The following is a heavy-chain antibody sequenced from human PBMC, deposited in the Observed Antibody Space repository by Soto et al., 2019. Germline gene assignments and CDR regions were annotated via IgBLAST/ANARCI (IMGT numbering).Heavy chain of an antibody. CDR2: IYGSGAT. V-gene: IGHV3-53*01. D-gene: IGHD5-12*01. Sequence: GESLKISCAASGFSVSTTYMNWVRQAPGKGLEWLSLIYGSGATYYSDSVKGRFTVSRDSSKNTLYLQLSSLTAEDTAVYYCARERTSKWPPDAFDLWGQGTLVTVSS. J-gene: IGHJ3*01. CDR3: ARERTSKWPPDAFDL. CDR1: GFSVSTTY.